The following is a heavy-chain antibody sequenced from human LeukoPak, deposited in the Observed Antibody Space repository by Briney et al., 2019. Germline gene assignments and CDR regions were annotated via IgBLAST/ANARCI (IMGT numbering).Heavy chain of an antibody. CDR3: AREWSHLHYGGNFDY. J-gene: IGHJ4*02. Sequence: PSETLSLTCAVSGYSISSGYYWGWIRQPPGKGLEWIGSIYHSGSTYYNPSLNSRVTISVDTSKNQFSLKLSSVTAADTAVYYCAREWSHLHYGGNFDYWGQGTLVTVSS. V-gene: IGHV4-38-2*02. CDR1: GYSISSGYY. D-gene: IGHD4-23*01. CDR2: IYHSGST.